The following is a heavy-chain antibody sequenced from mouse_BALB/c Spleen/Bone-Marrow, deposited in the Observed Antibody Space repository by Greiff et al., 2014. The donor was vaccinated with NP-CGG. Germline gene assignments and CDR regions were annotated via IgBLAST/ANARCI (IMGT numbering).Heavy chain of an antibody. V-gene: IGHV1-54*01. CDR1: GYAFTNYL. CDR3: ARGITTGYFDY. CDR2: INPGSGGT. Sequence: VQLMESGAELVRPGTSVKVSCKASGYAFTNYLIEWVKQRPGQGLEWIGVINPGSGGTNYNEKFKGKATLTADKSSSTAYMQLSSRPSDDSPVYFFARGITTGYFDYWGQGTTLTVSS. D-gene: IGHD1-1*01. J-gene: IGHJ2*01.